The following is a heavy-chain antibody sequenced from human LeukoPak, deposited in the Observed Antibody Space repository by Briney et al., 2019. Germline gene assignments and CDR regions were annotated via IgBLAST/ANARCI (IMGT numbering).Heavy chain of an antibody. CDR2: ICGSGGGT. Sequence: GGTLCLSCAVSGVTLSRDTMSWGCDAPRAGVERVLAICGSGGGTSYADPSKGRFTIYRENSKNTLYLQINSLRAGDTAVYYCAKGGDYWGQGTLVTVSS. V-gene: IGHV3-23*01. D-gene: IGHD3-16*01. J-gene: IGHJ4*02. CDR1: GVTLSRDT. CDR3: AKGGDY.